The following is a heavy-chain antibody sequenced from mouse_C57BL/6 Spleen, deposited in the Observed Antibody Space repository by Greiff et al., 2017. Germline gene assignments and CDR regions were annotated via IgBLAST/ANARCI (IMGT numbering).Heavy chain of an antibody. D-gene: IGHD2-13*01. V-gene: IGHV1-52*01. Sequence: VQLQQPGAELVRPGSSVKLSCKASGYTFTSYWMHWVKQRPIQGLEWIGIIDPTDSVTHYNQKFKDKATLTVDKYSRTAYMQLSSLTSVDSAVNYCASDGDCLFAFWGPGTLVTVSA. CDR2: IDPTDSVT. CDR3: ASDGDCLFAF. J-gene: IGHJ3*01. CDR1: GYTFTSYW.